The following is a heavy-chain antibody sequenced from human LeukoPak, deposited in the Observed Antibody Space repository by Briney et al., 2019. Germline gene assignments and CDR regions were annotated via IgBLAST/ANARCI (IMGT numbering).Heavy chain of an antibody. J-gene: IGHJ3*02. V-gene: IGHV5-51*01. CDR1: GYSFTSYW. D-gene: IGHD2-21*02. CDR3: ARMNIVVVTARLSAGAFDI. Sequence: GESLKISCKGSGYSFTSYWIGWVRQMPGKGLEWMGIIYPGDSDTRYSPSFQGQVTISADKSISTAYLQWSSLKASDTAMYYCARMNIVVVTARLSAGAFDIWGQGTMVTVSS. CDR2: IYPGDSDT.